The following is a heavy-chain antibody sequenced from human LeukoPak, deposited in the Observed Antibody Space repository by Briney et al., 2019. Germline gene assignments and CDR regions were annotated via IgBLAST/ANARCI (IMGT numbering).Heavy chain of an antibody. V-gene: IGHV3-53*04. CDR1: EFIVRNNY. Sequence: GGSLRLSCAASEFIVRNNYMSWVRQAPGKGLEWVSITYSSDITNYAASVKGRFTIPRHNSKNTLFLQMNRLRPEDTAVYYCASTKYLSGGYYFDYWGQGALVTVSS. J-gene: IGHJ4*02. CDR3: ASTKYLSGGYYFDY. CDR2: TYSSDIT. D-gene: IGHD6-19*01.